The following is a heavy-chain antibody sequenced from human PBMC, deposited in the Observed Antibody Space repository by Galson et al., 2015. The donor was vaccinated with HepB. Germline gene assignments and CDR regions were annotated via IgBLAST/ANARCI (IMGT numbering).Heavy chain of an antibody. V-gene: IGHV3-33*01. CDR3: TRYNGNLPAFDY. D-gene: IGHD1-14*01. Sequence: SLRLSCAASEFTSSNFGMHWVRQAPGKGLEWVAVIWYDGSKEYYADSVKGRFTISRDNSKNTLYLQMNSLRAEDTAVYHCTRYNGNLPAFDYWGQGTLVTVSS. J-gene: IGHJ4*02. CDR2: IWYDGSKE. CDR1: EFTSSNFG.